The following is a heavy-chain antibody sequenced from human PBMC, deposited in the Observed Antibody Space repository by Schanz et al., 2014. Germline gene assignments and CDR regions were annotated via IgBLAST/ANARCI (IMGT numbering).Heavy chain of an antibody. D-gene: IGHD4-17*01. Sequence: VQLVESGGGVVQPGRSLRLSCAASGFTFSNYWMTWVRQAPGRGLEWVSIIFTDGRTYYADSVKGRFTISRDSSKNTLFLQMNSLRTEDTAVYYCARKMKLGVYGGKGHDSLDIWGQGTMVTVSA. J-gene: IGHJ3*02. CDR2: IFTDGRT. V-gene: IGHV3-66*02. CDR3: ARKMKLGVYGGKGHDSLDI. CDR1: GFTFSNYW.